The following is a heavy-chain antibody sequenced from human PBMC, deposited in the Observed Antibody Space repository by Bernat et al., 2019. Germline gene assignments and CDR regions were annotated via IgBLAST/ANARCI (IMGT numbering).Heavy chain of an antibody. Sequence: EVQLVESGGGLVKPGGSLRLSCAASGFTFSTYSMNWVRQAPGKGLEWVSSISSSSSYIYYADSVKGRFTISRDNAKNSLYLQMNSLRAEDTAVFYCARELHLGYCSGGSCPPDALDIWGQGTMVTASS. CDR3: ARELHLGYCSGGSCPPDALDI. D-gene: IGHD2-15*01. J-gene: IGHJ3*02. V-gene: IGHV3-21*01. CDR2: ISSSSSYI. CDR1: GFTFSTYS.